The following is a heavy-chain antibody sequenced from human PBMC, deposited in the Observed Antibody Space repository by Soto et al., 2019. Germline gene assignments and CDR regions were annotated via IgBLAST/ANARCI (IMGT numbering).Heavy chain of an antibody. CDR2: ISSSSSTI. CDR3: ARAPVTFGGVIVRGVFDD. D-gene: IGHD3-16*02. Sequence: PGGSLRLSCAASGFTFSSYSMNWVRQAPGKGLEWVSYISSSSSTIYYADSVKGRFTISRDNAKNSLYLQMNSLRDEDTAVYYCARAPVTFGGVIVRGVFDDWGQGTLVTVSS. V-gene: IGHV3-48*02. J-gene: IGHJ4*02. CDR1: GFTFSSYS.